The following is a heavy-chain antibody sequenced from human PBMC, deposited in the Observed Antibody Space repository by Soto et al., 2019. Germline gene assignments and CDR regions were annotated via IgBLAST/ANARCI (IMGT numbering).Heavy chain of an antibody. V-gene: IGHV1-8*01. CDR2: MNPNSGNT. CDR1: GYTFTSYD. Sequence: GASVKVSCKASGYTFTSYDINWVRQATGQGLEWMGWMNPNSGNTGYAQKFQGRVTMTRNTSISTAYMELSSLRSEDTAVYYCARGEVGIEWPHYSIVWFDPWGQGTLVTVSS. CDR3: ARGEVGIEWPHYSIVWFDP. D-gene: IGHD5-12*01. J-gene: IGHJ5*02.